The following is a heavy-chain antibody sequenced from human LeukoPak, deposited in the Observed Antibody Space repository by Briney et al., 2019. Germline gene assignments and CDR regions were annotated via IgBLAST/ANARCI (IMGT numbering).Heavy chain of an antibody. D-gene: IGHD3-22*01. Sequence: GASVKVSCKASGYTFTGYYMHWVRQAPGQGLEWMGWINPNSGGTNYAQKFQGRVTMTRDTSISTAYMELSRLRSDDTAVYYCARDGVSSGYYYYYYMDVWGKGTTVTVSS. CDR1: GYTFTGYY. CDR2: INPNSGGT. J-gene: IGHJ6*03. V-gene: IGHV1-2*02. CDR3: ARDGVSSGYYYYYYMDV.